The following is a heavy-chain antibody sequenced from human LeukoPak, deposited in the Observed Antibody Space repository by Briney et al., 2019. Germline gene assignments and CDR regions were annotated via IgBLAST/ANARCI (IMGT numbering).Heavy chain of an antibody. V-gene: IGHV4-61*02. CDR3: ARGLWFGDENPPYFDY. CDR2: IYTSEST. CDR1: GGSISSSNYY. Sequence: PSQTLSLTCSVSGGSISSSNYYWSWIRQPAGKGLEWIGRIYTSESTNYNPSLKSRVTISVDTSRNQFSLKLSSVTAADTAVYYCARGLWFGDENPPYFDYWGQGILVTVSS. D-gene: IGHD3-10*01. J-gene: IGHJ4*02.